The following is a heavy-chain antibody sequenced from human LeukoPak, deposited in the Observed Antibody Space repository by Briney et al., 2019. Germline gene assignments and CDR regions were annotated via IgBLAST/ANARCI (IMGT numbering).Heavy chain of an antibody. V-gene: IGHV3-66*01. D-gene: IGHD5-18*01. CDR2: IYIGGTT. Sequence: GGSLRLSCAASGFTVSSSNYMNWVRQAPGKGLEWASGIYIGGTTYYTDSVKGRFTISRDNPNNTLYLQMHSLRAEDTAVYYCARVDTVMAYYFDLWGQGTLVTVSS. J-gene: IGHJ4*02. CDR3: ARVDTVMAYYFDL. CDR1: GFTVSSSNY.